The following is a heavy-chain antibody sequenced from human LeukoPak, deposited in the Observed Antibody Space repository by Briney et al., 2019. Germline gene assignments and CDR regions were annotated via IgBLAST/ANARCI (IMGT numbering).Heavy chain of an antibody. CDR1: GGSISSSSYY. J-gene: IGHJ4*02. CDR3: ARDLVRYDN. D-gene: IGHD3-10*01. CDR2: IYHSGST. V-gene: IGHV4-39*07. Sequence: SETLSLTCTVSGGSISSSSYYWGWIRQPPGKGLEWIGEIYHSGSTNYNPSLKSRVTISVDKSKNQFSLKLSSVTAADTAVYYCARDLVRYDNWGQGTLVTVSS.